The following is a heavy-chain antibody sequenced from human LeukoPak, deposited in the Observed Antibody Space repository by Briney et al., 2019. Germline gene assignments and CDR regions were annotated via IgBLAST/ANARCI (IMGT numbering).Heavy chain of an antibody. Sequence: GASVKVSCKASGYTFTNYYMHWVRQAPGQGLEWMGVINSSGGGTTYAQKFQGRVTMTRDTSTSTVYMELSSLRSEDTAVYYCARDGCSGGSCYPRDWGQGTLVTVSS. D-gene: IGHD2-15*01. CDR1: GYTFTNYY. CDR3: ARDGCSGGSCYPRD. CDR2: INSSGGGT. J-gene: IGHJ4*02. V-gene: IGHV1-46*01.